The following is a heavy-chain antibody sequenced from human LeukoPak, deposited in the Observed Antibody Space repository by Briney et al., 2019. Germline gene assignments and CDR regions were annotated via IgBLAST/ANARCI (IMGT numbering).Heavy chain of an antibody. J-gene: IGHJ6*03. CDR1: GGSISSYY. V-gene: IGHV4-59*01. Sequence: SETLSLTCTVSGGSISSYYWSWIRQPPGKGLEWIGYIYYSGSTNYNPSLKSRVTISVDTSKNQFSLKLSSVTAADTAVYYCARAPGITIFGVVIEDYYYMDVWGKGTTVTVSS. D-gene: IGHD3-3*01. CDR2: IYYSGST. CDR3: ARAPGITIFGVVIEDYYYMDV.